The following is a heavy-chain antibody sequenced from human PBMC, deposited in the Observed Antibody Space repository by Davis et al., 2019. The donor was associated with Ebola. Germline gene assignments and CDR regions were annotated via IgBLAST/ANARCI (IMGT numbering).Heavy chain of an antibody. D-gene: IGHD4/OR15-4a*01. CDR1: GFTFSSYD. Sequence: GESLKISCAASGFTFSSYDMHWVRQATGKGLEWVSAIGTAGDPYYPGSVKGRFTISRENAKNSLYLQMNSLRAGDTAVYYCARGALWWPRYYYYGMDVWGQGTTVTVSS. J-gene: IGHJ6*02. V-gene: IGHV3-13*05. CDR2: IGTAGDP. CDR3: ARGALWWPRYYYYGMDV.